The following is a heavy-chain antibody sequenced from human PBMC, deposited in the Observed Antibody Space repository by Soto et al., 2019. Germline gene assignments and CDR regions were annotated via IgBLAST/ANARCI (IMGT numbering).Heavy chain of an antibody. Sequence: PGESLKISCKGSGYSFTSYWIGWVRQMPGKGLEWMGIIYPGDSDTRYSPSFQGQVTIPADKSISTAYLQWSSLKASDTAMYYCASPRYCSSTSCYSLWAFDIWGQGTMVTVSS. D-gene: IGHD2-2*02. CDR3: ASPRYCSSTSCYSLWAFDI. V-gene: IGHV5-51*01. CDR2: IYPGDSDT. CDR1: GYSFTSYW. J-gene: IGHJ3*02.